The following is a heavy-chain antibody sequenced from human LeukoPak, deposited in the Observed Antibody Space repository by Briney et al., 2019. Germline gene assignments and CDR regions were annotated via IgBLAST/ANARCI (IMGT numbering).Heavy chain of an antibody. D-gene: IGHD3-10*01. Sequence: PGGSLRLSCADSGFTVSSNYMSWVRQAPGKGLEWVSVIYSGGSTYYADSVKGRFTISREHSKNTLYLQMHSLRAEDTAVYYCARSPYYYGSGSFPAFDYWGQGTLVTVSS. V-gene: IGHV3-66*01. CDR1: GFTVSSNY. CDR3: ARSPYYYGSGSFPAFDY. CDR2: IYSGGST. J-gene: IGHJ4*02.